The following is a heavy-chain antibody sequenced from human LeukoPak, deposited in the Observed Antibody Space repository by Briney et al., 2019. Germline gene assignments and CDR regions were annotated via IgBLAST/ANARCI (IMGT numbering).Heavy chain of an antibody. CDR3: ARVYTVTTTYYYYYYGMDV. CDR2: MNPNSGNT. D-gene: IGHD4-17*01. Sequence: ASVKVSCKASGYTFTSYDINWVRQATGQGLEWMGWMNPNSGNTGYAQKFQGRVTMTRSTSISTAYMELSSLRSEDTAVYYCARVYTVTTTYYYYYYGMDVWGQGTTVTVSS. J-gene: IGHJ6*02. V-gene: IGHV1-8*01. CDR1: GYTFTSYD.